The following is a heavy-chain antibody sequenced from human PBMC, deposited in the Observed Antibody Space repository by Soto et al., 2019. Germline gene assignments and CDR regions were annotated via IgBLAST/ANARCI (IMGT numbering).Heavy chain of an antibody. V-gene: IGHV3-7*03. CDR2: INRDGSEK. Sequence: GGSLRLSCVASGFTFSNYWMSWVRQAPGKGLQWVANINRDGSEKYYVDSLKGRFTISRDNAENSLYLEMNTLRAEDTAVYYCARDQAGTGSYYYFDNWGQGTLVTVSS. CDR1: GFTFSNYW. J-gene: IGHJ4*02. D-gene: IGHD3-22*01. CDR3: ARDQAGTGSYYYFDN.